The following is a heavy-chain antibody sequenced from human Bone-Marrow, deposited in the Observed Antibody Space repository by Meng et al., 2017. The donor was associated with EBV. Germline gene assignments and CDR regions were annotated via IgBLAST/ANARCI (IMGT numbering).Heavy chain of an antibody. CDR1: GFTFSSYS. CDR3: ASGLNMVRGLLGY. CDR2: ISSSSSYI. J-gene: IGHJ4*02. Sequence: EVQLVESGGGLVKPGGSRILCCAASGFTFSSYSMNWVRQAPGKGLEWVSSISSSSSYIYYADSVKGRFTISRDNAKNSLYLQMNSLRAEDTAVYYCASGLNMVRGLLGYWGQGTLVTVSS. D-gene: IGHD3-10*01. V-gene: IGHV3-21*01.